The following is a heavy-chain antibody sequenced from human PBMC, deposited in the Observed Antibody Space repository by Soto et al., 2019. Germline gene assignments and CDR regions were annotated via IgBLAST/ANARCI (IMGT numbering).Heavy chain of an antibody. Sequence: ASVKVSCKASGYTFTGYYMHWVRQAPGQGLEWMGWINPNSGGTNYAQKFRGWVTMTRDTSISTAYMELSRLRSDDTAVYYCARDAVYCSSTSCHTPDAFDIWGQGTMVTVS. CDR1: GYTFTGYY. D-gene: IGHD2-2*01. J-gene: IGHJ3*02. V-gene: IGHV1-2*04. CDR2: INPNSGGT. CDR3: ARDAVYCSSTSCHTPDAFDI.